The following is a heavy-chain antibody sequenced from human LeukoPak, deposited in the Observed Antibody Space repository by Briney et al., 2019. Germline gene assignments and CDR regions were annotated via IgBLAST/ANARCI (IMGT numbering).Heavy chain of an antibody. CDR2: ISGSGGGT. Sequence: PGGSLRLSCAVSGITLSNYGMSWVRQAPGKGLERVAGISGSGGGTTYADSVKGRFTISRDNAKNTLYLQMNSLRAEDTAVYFCAKRGVVIRVILVGFHKEAYYFDSWGQGALVTVSS. CDR3: AKRGVVIRVILVGFHKEAYYFDS. J-gene: IGHJ4*02. V-gene: IGHV3-23*01. CDR1: GITLSNYG. D-gene: IGHD3-10*01.